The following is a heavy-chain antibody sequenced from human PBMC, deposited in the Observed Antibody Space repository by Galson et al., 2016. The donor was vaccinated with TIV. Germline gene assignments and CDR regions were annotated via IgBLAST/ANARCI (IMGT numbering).Heavy chain of an antibody. CDR2: IIPGFGTV. CDR3: ARTSYTPMGY. V-gene: IGHV1-69*13. J-gene: IGHJ4*01. D-gene: IGHD5-18*01. CDR1: GHTFTSYD. Sequence: SVKVSCKASGHTFTSYDMNWVRQAPGQGLEWIGEIIPGFGTVRYAQKFQARVTITADESATASVMELSSLTSDDTAVYYCARTSYTPMGYWGQGTLVTVSS.